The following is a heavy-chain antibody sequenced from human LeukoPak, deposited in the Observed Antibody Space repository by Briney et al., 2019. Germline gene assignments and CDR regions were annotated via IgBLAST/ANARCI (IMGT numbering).Heavy chain of an antibody. D-gene: IGHD5-24*01. J-gene: IGHJ5*02. CDR1: GGTFSSYA. CDR2: IIPIFGTA. V-gene: IGHV1-69*13. CDR3: ARDRSGEGYNNWFDP. Sequence: SVKVSCKASGGTFSSYAISWVRQAPGQGLEWMGGIIPIFGTANYAQKFQGRVTITADESTSTAYMELSSLRSEDTAVYYCARDRSGEGYNNWFDPWGQGTLVTVSS.